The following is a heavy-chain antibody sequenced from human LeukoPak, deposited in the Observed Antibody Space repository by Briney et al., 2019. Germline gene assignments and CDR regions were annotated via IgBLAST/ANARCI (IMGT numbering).Heavy chain of an antibody. CDR1: GFTFSRYG. V-gene: IGHV3-23*01. CDR3: AKDQGYSSAWYSRDGFDM. J-gene: IGHJ3*02. CDR2: ISKSGDST. Sequence: GGSLRLSCAASGFTFSRYGINWVRQAPGKGLEWVSAISKSGDSTFYADSVKGRFTISRDNSQNTLYVQMNSLRAEDTAVYYCAKDQGYSSAWYSRDGFDMWGQGTMVTVSS. D-gene: IGHD6-19*01.